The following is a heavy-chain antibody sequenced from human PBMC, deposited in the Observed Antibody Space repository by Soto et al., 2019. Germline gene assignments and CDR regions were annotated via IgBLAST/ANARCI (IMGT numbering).Heavy chain of an antibody. CDR2: MNPNSGNT. CDR3: ASLDLLRFLEWPTMQGGFDP. V-gene: IGHV1-8*01. Sequence: QVQLVQSGAEVKKPGASVKVSCKASGYTFTSYDINWVRQATGQGLEWMGWMNPNSGNTGYAQKFQGRVTMTRNTSISTAYMELSSLRSEDTAVYYCASLDLLRFLEWPTMQGGFDPWGQGTLVTVSS. CDR1: GYTFTSYD. D-gene: IGHD3-3*01. J-gene: IGHJ5*02.